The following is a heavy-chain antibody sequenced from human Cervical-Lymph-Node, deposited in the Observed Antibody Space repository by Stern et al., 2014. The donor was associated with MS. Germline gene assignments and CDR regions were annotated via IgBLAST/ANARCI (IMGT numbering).Heavy chain of an antibody. Sequence: VQLVESGAEVKKPGTSVKVSCKASGDTFSSYAINWVRQVPGQGLEWMGGIAPVFGTTNYAQKFQGRVTITADNSTNTAYMELMALRSEDTAVYYCARGGGLVGYFDYWGQGTLVSVSS. CDR1: GDTFSSYA. D-gene: IGHD1-26*01. CDR3: ARGGGLVGYFDY. CDR2: IAPVFGTT. V-gene: IGHV1-69*06. J-gene: IGHJ4*02.